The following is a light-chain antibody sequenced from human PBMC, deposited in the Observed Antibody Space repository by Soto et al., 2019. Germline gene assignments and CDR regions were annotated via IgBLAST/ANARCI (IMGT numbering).Light chain of an antibody. V-gene: IGKV3-20*01. CDR3: QQYVSSPWT. CDR2: GAS. J-gene: IGKJ1*01. CDR1: QSISSSY. Sequence: EIVLTQSPGTLSLSPGERATLSCRASQSISSSYFAWYQQKPGQAPRPLIDGASSRATGIPDRFSGSGSGTDFTLTIRRLEPEECAVYYCQQYVSSPWTFGQGTKVEIK.